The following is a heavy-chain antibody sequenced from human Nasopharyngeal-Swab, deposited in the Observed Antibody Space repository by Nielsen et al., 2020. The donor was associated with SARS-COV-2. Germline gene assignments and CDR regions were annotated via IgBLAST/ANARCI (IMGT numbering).Heavy chain of an antibody. CDR2: ISCDGSKK. Sequence: GESLKISCAASGFTFSSYAMHWVRQAPGKGLEWVAVISCDGSKKYYADSVKGRFTISRDNSKNTLYLQMNSLRAEDTAVYYCARDQGSSWYTYYYYYGMDVWGQGTTVTVSS. D-gene: IGHD6-13*01. CDR3: ARDQGSSWYTYYYYYGMDV. V-gene: IGHV3-30-3*01. CDR1: GFTFSSYA. J-gene: IGHJ6*02.